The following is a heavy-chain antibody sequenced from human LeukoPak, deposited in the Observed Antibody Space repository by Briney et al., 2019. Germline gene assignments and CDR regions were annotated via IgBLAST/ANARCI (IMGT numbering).Heavy chain of an antibody. Sequence: PGGSLRLSCAASGFTFSRYWMHWVRQAPGKGVVWVSRINSDVTNTKYADSVKGRYTIYRENEKNTLYLQMNSLRVEDTAVYYCAMGYYDSSGYSHFDYWGQGTLVTVSS. V-gene: IGHV3-74*01. CDR3: AMGYYDSSGYSHFDY. D-gene: IGHD3-22*01. J-gene: IGHJ4*02. CDR1: GFTFSRYW. CDR2: INSDVTNT.